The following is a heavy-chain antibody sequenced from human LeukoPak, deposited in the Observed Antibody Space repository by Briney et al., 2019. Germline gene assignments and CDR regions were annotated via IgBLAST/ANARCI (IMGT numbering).Heavy chain of an antibody. V-gene: IGHV3-48*02. CDR3: ARVPYNNGSFDY. Sequence: GGSLRLSCAASGFIISSYTMNWVRQAPGKGLEWVSYISSGSSTIYYADSVRGRFTISRDNAKNSLYLQMNSLRDEDTAVYYCARVPYNNGSFDYWGQGTLVTVSS. CDR2: ISSGSSTI. J-gene: IGHJ4*02. D-gene: IGHD6-19*01. CDR1: GFIISSYT.